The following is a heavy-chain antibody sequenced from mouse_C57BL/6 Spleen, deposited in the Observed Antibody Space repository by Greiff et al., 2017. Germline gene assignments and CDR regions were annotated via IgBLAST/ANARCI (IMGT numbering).Heavy chain of an antibody. CDR3: ARGYGTWYFDV. Sequence: EVQLQQSGPELVKPGASVKISCKASGYTFTDYYMNWVKQSHGKSLEWIGDINPNNGGTSYNQKFKGKATLTVDKSSSTAYMELRSLTSEDSAVYYCARGYGTWYFDVGGTGTTVTVSS. D-gene: IGHD1-1*01. CDR2: INPNNGGT. CDR1: GYTFTDYY. J-gene: IGHJ1*03. V-gene: IGHV1-26*01.